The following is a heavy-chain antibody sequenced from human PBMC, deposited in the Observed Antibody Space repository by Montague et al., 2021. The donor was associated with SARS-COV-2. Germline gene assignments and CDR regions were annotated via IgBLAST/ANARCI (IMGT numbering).Heavy chain of an antibody. D-gene: IGHD6-13*01. CDR1: GGSINTNNW. CDR2: IFHSGIT. V-gene: IGHV4-4*02. CDR3: ARGRLVGDSSSWYYFGY. Sequence: SETLSLTCAVSGGSINTNNWWTWVRQPPGEGLEWIGQIFHSGITNYNPXXESRVTISVDKSKNQFSLRLSSVTAADTAVYYCARGRLVGDSSSWYYFGYWGQGTLVAVSS. J-gene: IGHJ4*02.